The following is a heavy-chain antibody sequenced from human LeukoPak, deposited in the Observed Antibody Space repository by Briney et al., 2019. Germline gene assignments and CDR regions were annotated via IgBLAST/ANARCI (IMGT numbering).Heavy chain of an antibody. J-gene: IGHJ6*03. CDR2: IYTDRST. CDR3: ARENYYLDV. CDR1: GFTFSSYY. Sequence: PGGSLRLSCAASGFTFSSYYMSWVRQAPGKGLEWVSVIYTDRSTYYADSVKGRFTISRDNSKNTVYLQMNSLRAEDTAVYYCARENYYLDVWGKGTTVTISS. V-gene: IGHV3-53*01.